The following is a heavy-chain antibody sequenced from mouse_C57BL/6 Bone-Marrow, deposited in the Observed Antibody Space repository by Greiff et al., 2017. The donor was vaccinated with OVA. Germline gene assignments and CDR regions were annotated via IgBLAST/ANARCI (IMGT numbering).Heavy chain of an antibody. D-gene: IGHD6-1*01. CDR2: IHPNSGST. J-gene: IGHJ3*01. CDR3: ACSSGFAWFAY. CDR1: GYTFTSYW. Sequence: VQLQQSGAELVKPGASVKVSCKASGYTFTSYWMHWVKQRPGQGLEWIGMIHPNSGSTNYNEKFKSKATLTVDKSSSTAYMQLSSLTSEDSAVYSGACSSGFAWFAYWCQGTLVTVSA. V-gene: IGHV1-64*01.